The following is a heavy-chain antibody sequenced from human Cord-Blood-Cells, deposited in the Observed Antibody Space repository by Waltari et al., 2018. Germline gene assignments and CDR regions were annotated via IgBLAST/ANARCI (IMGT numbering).Heavy chain of an antibody. Sequence: QVQLVQSGAEVKKPGASVKVSCKVSGYTLTELSMHWVGQAPGKGREWMAGVDPEDGETIYAQNFQDRVTMTEYTSTDTAFMELRSLRSEDTAVYYCATDLNDSSGYWGQGTLVTVSS. CDR2: VDPEDGET. V-gene: IGHV1-24*01. CDR3: ATDLNDSSGY. CDR1: GYTLTELS. J-gene: IGHJ4*02. D-gene: IGHD3-22*01.